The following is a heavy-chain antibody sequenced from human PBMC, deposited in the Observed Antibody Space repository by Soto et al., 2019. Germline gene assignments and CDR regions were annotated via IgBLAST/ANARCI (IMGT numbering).Heavy chain of an antibody. Sequence: EVQLLESGGGLVQPGGSLRLSCAASGFTFNNYAMTWVRQAPGKGLEWVSAISGGGDTTSYADSVKGRFTVSRDGSKHTLYLQMSSLRAEDTALYYCAKGRGGSGSLTPRVDFWGQGTLVNVSS. J-gene: IGHJ4*02. CDR1: GFTFNNYA. CDR3: AKGRGGSGSLTPRVDF. D-gene: IGHD3-10*01. V-gene: IGHV3-23*01. CDR2: ISGGGDTT.